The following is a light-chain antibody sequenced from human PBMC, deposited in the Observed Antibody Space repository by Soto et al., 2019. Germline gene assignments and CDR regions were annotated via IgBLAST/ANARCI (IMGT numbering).Light chain of an antibody. CDR3: QQYGSSPRT. CDR2: GAS. Sequence: ESVLTQSRGTLSLSPVLRATLSCRASQSVSSSYLAWYQQKPGQAPRLLIYGASSRATGIPDRFSGSGSGTDFTLTISRLEPEDFAVYYCQQYGSSPRTFGQGTKVDI. V-gene: IGKV3-20*01. CDR1: QSVSSSY. J-gene: IGKJ1*01.